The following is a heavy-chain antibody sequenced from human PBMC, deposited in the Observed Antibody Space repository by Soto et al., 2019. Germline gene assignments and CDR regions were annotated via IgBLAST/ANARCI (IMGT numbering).Heavy chain of an antibody. CDR3: ARDEGGYDILTGYYKPHHFDY. V-gene: IGHV1-18*01. J-gene: IGHJ4*02. CDR1: GYTFTHFY. D-gene: IGHD3-9*01. CDR2: ISPHNFNT. Sequence: QVQLVQSGAEVKKPGDSVKVSCSASGYTFTHFYITWVRQAPGQGLEWMGAISPHNFNTNFAQKFQGRVTLTTDTPTSTAYRELRSLRSDDTAVYYCARDEGGYDILTGYYKPHHFDYWGQGVLVTVSS.